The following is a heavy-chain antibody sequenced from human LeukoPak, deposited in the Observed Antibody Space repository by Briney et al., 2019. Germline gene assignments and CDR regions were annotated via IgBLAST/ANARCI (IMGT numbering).Heavy chain of an antibody. J-gene: IGHJ6*02. CDR3: ARDSFIVSASGLGRLRYYGMDV. V-gene: IGHV3-7*05. Sequence: GGSLRLSCAASGFTFSSYWMSWVRQAPGKGLEWVANIKQDGSETYYVDSVKGRSTISRDNAKNSLYLQMNSLRAEDTAVYYCARDSFIVSASGLGRLRYYGMDVWGQGTTVTVSS. CDR2: IKQDGSET. D-gene: IGHD5/OR15-5a*01. CDR1: GFTFSSYW.